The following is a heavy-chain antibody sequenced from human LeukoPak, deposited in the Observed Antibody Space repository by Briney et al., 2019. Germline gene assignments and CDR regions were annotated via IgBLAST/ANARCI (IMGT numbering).Heavy chain of an antibody. CDR2: ISGSGTTI. V-gene: IGHV3-48*03. D-gene: IGHD1-26*01. CDR1: GFTFSSYE. Sequence: GGSLRLSCAASGFTFSSYEMNWVRQAQGKGLEWASYISGSGTTIYYADSVKGRFSISRDNANNSLFLQMNSLRAEDTAVYYFVRGWGRVDSGSPFPEWGQGTLVTVSS. J-gene: IGHJ4*02. CDR3: VRGWGRVDSGSPFPE.